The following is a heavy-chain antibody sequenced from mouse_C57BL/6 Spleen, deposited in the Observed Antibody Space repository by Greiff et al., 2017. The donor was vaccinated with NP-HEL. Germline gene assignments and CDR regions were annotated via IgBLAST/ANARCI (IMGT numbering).Heavy chain of an antibody. CDR1: GYTFTSYW. CDR2: IDPYDSYT. J-gene: IGHJ1*01. Sequence: VQLQQSGAELVMPGASVKLSCTASGYTFTSYWMHWVKQRPGQGLEWIGEIDPYDSYTNYNQKFKGKSTLTVDKSSSPAYMQLSSLTSEDAAVYYCARRQTGTGYFDVWGPGTTVTVSS. CDR3: ARRQTGTGYFDV. V-gene: IGHV1-69*01. D-gene: IGHD4-1*01.